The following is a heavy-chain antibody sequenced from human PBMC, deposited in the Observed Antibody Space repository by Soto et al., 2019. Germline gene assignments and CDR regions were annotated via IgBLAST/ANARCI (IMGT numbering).Heavy chain of an antibody. J-gene: IGHJ3*02. Sequence: ASVKVSCKASRYTFTSYDINWVRQATGQGLEWMGWMNPNSGNTGYAQKFQGRVAMTRNTSISTAYMELSSLRSDDTAVYYCARPTGTTFRDAFDIWGQGTMVTVSS. D-gene: IGHD1-1*01. CDR3: ARPTGTTFRDAFDI. CDR2: MNPNSGNT. CDR1: RYTFTSYD. V-gene: IGHV1-8*01.